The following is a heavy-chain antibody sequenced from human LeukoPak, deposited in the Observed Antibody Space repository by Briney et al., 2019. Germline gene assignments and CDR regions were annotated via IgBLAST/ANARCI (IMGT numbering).Heavy chain of an antibody. J-gene: IGHJ4*02. CDR3: ARDVGIAAAYDY. D-gene: IGHD6-13*01. V-gene: IGHV4-38-2*02. Sequence: KSSGTLSLTCAVSGYSISSGYYWGWIRQPPGKGLEWIGSIYHSGSTYYNPSLKSRVTISVDTSKNQFSLKLSSVTAADTAVYYCARDVGIAAAYDYWGQGTLVTVSS. CDR1: GYSISSGYY. CDR2: IYHSGST.